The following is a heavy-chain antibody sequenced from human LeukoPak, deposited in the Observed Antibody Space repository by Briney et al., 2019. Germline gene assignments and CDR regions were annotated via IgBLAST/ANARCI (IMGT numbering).Heavy chain of an antibody. CDR1: GYTFTGYY. D-gene: IGHD3-3*01. V-gene: IGHV1-2*06. CDR2: INPNSGGT. Sequence: ASVKVSCKASGYTFTGYYMHWVRQAPGQGLEWMGRINPNSGGTNYAQKFQGRVTMTRDTSISTAYMELSRLRSDDTAVYYCARVGKEDDFWSGYPIDYWGQGTLVTVSS. J-gene: IGHJ4*02. CDR3: ARVGKEDDFWSGYPIDY.